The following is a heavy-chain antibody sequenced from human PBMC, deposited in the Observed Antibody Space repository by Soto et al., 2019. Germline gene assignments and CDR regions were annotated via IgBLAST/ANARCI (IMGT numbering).Heavy chain of an antibody. CDR2: MIPIFSTP. CDR1: GGTFGNSA. J-gene: IGHJ6*02. Sequence: QVQLVQSGAEVKKPGSSVTVSCKASGGTFGNSAISWVRQAPGQGLEWMGGMIPIFSTPDYAQKCQGRVTTTAEASTRTASMELTSLRSEATAVYYCPQDTDRQQLGGHYYYAIDLWCQGTTVTVSS. D-gene: IGHD2-8*02. CDR3: PQDTDRQQLGGHYYYAIDL. V-gene: IGHV1-69*12.